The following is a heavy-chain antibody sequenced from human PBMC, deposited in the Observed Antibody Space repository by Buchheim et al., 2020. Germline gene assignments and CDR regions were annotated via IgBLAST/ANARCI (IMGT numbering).Heavy chain of an antibody. CDR3: ARHPMGARDYSYGMDV. CDR2: FDPSDSYT. V-gene: IGHV5-10-1*01. Sequence: EVQLVQSGAEVKKPGESLRISCKGSGYTFTNYWISWLRQMPGKGLEWMGRFDPSDSYTNYSPSFQGHVTISGDKSINTAYPQWGSLRTSDTAICYCARHPMGARDYSYGMDVGGQGTT. D-gene: IGHD3-10*01. J-gene: IGHJ6*02. CDR1: GYTFTNYW.